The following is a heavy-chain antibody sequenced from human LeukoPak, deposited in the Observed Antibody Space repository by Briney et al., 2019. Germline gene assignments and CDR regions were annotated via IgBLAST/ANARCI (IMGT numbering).Heavy chain of an antibody. CDR2: IYYSGST. CDR3: ARVWELPAYFDY. J-gene: IGHJ4*02. CDR1: GGSISSGGYY. D-gene: IGHD1-26*01. V-gene: IGHV4-31*03. Sequence: PSETLSLTCTVSGGSISSGGYYWSWIRQHPGKGLEWIGYIYYSGSTYYNPSLKSRVTISVDKSKNQFSLKLSSVTAADTAVYYCARVWELPAYFDYWGQGTLVTVSS.